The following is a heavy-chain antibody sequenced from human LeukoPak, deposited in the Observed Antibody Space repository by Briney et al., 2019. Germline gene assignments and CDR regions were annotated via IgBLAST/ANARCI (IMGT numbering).Heavy chain of an antibody. V-gene: IGHV4-39*01. CDR2: IYYSGST. J-gene: IGHJ3*02. D-gene: IGHD3-22*01. CDR3: ARRPLTMKTAFDI. Sequence: PSETLSLTCTVSGGSISSSSYYWGWIRQPPGKGLEWIGSIYYSGSTYYNPSLKSRVTISVDTSKNQFSLKLSSVTAADTAVYYCARRPLTMKTAFDIWGQGTMVTVSS. CDR1: GGSISSSSYY.